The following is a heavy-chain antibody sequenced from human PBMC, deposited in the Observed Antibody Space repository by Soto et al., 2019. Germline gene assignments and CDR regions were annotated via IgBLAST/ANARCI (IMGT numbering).Heavy chain of an antibody. Sequence: GGSLRLSCAASGFTFSSYAMSWVRQAPGKGLEWVSAISGSGGSTYYADSVKGRFTISRDNSKNTLYLQMNSLRAEDTAVYYCAKWLNDFWSSVTDPPFFDYWGQGTLVTVSS. CDR3: AKWLNDFWSSVTDPPFFDY. CDR1: GFTFSSYA. V-gene: IGHV3-23*01. J-gene: IGHJ4*02. CDR2: ISGSGGST. D-gene: IGHD3-3*01.